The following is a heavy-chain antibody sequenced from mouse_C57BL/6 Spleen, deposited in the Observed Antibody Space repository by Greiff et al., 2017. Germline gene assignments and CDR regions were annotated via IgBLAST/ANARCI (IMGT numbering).Heavy chain of an antibody. V-gene: IGHV1-69*01. J-gene: IGHJ4*01. CDR3: ARSLSQGGAMGY. CDR1: GYTFTSYW. CDR2: IDPSDSYT. D-gene: IGHD3-2*02. Sequence: QVQLQQSGAELVMPGASVKLSCKASGYTFTSYWMHWVKQRPGQGLEWIGEIDPSDSYTNYNHKFKGKSTLTVDKSSSTAYMQLSSLTSEDSAVYYCARSLSQGGAMGYWGQGTSVTVSS.